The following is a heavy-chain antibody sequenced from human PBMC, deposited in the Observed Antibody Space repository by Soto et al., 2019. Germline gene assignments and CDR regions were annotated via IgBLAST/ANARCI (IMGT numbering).Heavy chain of an antibody. D-gene: IGHD3-3*01. V-gene: IGHV3-23*01. J-gene: IGHJ4*02. Sequence: EVQLLESGGGLVQPGGSLRLSCAASGFTFSSYAMSWVRQAPGKGLEWVSAISGSGGSTYYADSVKGRFTISRDNSKNTLYLQMNSLRAEDTAVYDCAKNGRFLEWLLMGLIDYWGQGTLVTVSS. CDR2: ISGSGGST. CDR3: AKNGRFLEWLLMGLIDY. CDR1: GFTFSSYA.